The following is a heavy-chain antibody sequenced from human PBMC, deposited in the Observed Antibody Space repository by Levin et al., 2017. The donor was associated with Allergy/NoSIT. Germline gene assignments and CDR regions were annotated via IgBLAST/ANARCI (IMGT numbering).Heavy chain of an antibody. CDR1: GFTFSSYA. CDR3: ASGYDYFDY. V-gene: IGHV3-30-3*01. D-gene: IGHD5-12*01. Sequence: GGSLRLSCAASGFTFSSYAMHWVRQAPGKGLEWVAVISYDGSNKYYADSVKGRFTISRDNSKNTLYLQMNSLRAEDTAVYYCASGYDYFDYWGQGTLVTVSS. CDR2: ISYDGSNK. J-gene: IGHJ4*02.